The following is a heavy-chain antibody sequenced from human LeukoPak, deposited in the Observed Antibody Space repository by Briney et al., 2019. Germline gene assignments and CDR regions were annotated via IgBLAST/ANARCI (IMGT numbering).Heavy chain of an antibody. J-gene: IGHJ3*02. Sequence: GGSLRLSCAPSGFTFSSYAMHWVRQAPGKGLEGEAVISYDGSNKYYADSVKGRFTISRDNSKNTLYLQMNSLRAEDTAVYYCVREGMEQWLVGAFDIWGQGTMVTVSS. CDR2: ISYDGSNK. CDR3: VREGMEQWLVGAFDI. CDR1: GFTFSSYA. D-gene: IGHD6-19*01. V-gene: IGHV3-30*04.